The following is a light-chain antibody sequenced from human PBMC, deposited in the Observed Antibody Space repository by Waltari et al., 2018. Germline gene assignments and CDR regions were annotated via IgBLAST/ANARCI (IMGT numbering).Light chain of an antibody. CDR2: WAS. CDR3: QQYYSTPWT. V-gene: IGKV4-1*01. J-gene: IGKJ1*01. CDR1: QSVLYSSNNKNH. Sequence: IVMTQSPDSLAVSPGERATITCKTSQSVLYSSNNKNHLGWYQQKPGQPPKLLIHWASTRESGVPDRFSGSGSGTDFTLTISSLQAEDVAVYYCQQYYSTPWTFGQGTKVEIK.